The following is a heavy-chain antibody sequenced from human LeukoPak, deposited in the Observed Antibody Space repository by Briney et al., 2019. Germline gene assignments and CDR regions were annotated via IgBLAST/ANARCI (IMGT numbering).Heavy chain of an antibody. V-gene: IGHV3-7*01. Sequence: QPGGSLTHSCAASGFTFSYHWMTWVRQAPGKGLEWVANIKNDGAVKNYVDSVKGRFTISRDNAKNSLYLQMNSLRAEDTAVYYCAKDSYSKGDFWGQGVLVTVSS. D-gene: IGHD6-13*01. CDR3: AKDSYSKGDF. CDR1: GFTFSYHW. CDR2: IKNDGAVK. J-gene: IGHJ4*02.